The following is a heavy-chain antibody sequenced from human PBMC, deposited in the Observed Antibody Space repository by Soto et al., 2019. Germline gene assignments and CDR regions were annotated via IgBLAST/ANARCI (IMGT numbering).Heavy chain of an antibody. CDR1: GGSVSSGSYY. CDR3: ASTLGGYVGYPRIDY. Sequence: QVQLQESGPGLVKPSETLSLTCTVSGGSVSSGSYYWSWIRQPPGKGLEWIGYIYYSGSTNYNPSLTSRVTVSVDTAKNPFSLKLRSVTAADTAVYYCASTLGGYVGYPRIDYWGQGTLVTVSS. J-gene: IGHJ4*02. V-gene: IGHV4-61*01. D-gene: IGHD5-12*01. CDR2: IYYSGST.